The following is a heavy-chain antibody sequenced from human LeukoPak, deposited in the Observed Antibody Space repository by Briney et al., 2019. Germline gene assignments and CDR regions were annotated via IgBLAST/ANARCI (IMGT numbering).Heavy chain of an antibody. V-gene: IGHV3-13*01. CDR1: GFTFSSYD. CDR3: ARGPHSAGTNYYGMDV. CDR2: IGTAGDT. Sequence: GGSLRLSCAASGFTFSSYDMHWVRQATGKGLEWVSAIGTAGDTYYPGSVKGRFTISRENAKNSLYLQMNSLRAGDTAVYYCARGPHSAGTNYYGMDVWGQGTTVTVSS. J-gene: IGHJ6*02. D-gene: IGHD6-13*01.